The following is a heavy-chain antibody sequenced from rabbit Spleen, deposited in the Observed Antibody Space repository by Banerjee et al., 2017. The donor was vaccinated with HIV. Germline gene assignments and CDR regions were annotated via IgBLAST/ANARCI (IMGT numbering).Heavy chain of an antibody. CDR2: IYAGSSGST. CDR1: GFSFNSGYD. Sequence: QEQLEESGGDLVKPEGSLTLTCTASGFSFNSGYDMCWVRQAPGKGLEWIACIYAGSSGSTYSATWAKGRFTISKTSSTTVTLQMTSLTAADTATYFCARDVGTSFSTYGMDLWGQGTLVTVS. CDR3: ARDVGTSFSTYGMDL. D-gene: IGHD8-1*01. J-gene: IGHJ6*01. V-gene: IGHV1S45*01.